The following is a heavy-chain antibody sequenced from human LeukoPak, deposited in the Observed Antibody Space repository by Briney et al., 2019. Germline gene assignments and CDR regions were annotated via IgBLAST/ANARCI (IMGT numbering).Heavy chain of an antibody. V-gene: IGHV4-59*12. D-gene: IGHD2-2*01. J-gene: IGHJ5*02. CDR1: GGSISIYY. CDR3: ARSPAAISFGFDP. CDR2: TYNSGST. Sequence: SETLSLTCTVSGGSISIYYWSWIRQPPGKGLEWIGYTYNSGSTYYNPSLKSRVTISVDTSKNQFSLKLSSVTAADTAVYYCARSPAAISFGFDPWGQGTLVTVSS.